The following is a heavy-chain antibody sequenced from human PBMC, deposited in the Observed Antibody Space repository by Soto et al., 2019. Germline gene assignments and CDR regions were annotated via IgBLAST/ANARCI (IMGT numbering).Heavy chain of an antibody. CDR3: AKSFTQSNVWRAYRHKTHFDY. D-gene: IGHD3-16*02. CDR2: ISGAGDNT. Sequence: GGSLRLSCEGSGFTLSNYGMDWVRQAPGKGLEWISFISGAGDNTYYADSVKGRFIISRDNSKNTLYLQMNSLRAEDTAIYYCAKSFTQSNVWRAYRHKTHFDYWGQGALVTVSS. J-gene: IGHJ4*02. CDR1: GFTLSNYG. V-gene: IGHV3-23*01.